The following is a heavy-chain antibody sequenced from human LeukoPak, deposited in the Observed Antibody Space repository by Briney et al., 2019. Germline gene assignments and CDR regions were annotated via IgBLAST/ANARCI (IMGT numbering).Heavy chain of an antibody. CDR1: GGSISSGDYY. CDR3: ARPYDYGDYVHHR. D-gene: IGHD4-17*01. Sequence: TSETLSLTCTVSGGSISSGDYYWSWIRQPPGKGLEWIGYIYYSGSTYYNPSLKSRVTISVDTSKNQFSLKLSSVTAADTAVYYCARPYDYGDYVHHRWGQGTLVTVSS. J-gene: IGHJ4*02. V-gene: IGHV4-30-4*01. CDR2: IYYSGST.